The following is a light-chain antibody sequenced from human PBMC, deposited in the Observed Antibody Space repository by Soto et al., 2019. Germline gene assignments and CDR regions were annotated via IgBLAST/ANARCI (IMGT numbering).Light chain of an antibody. V-gene: IGKV1-5*03. CDR1: QGIRSY. CDR2: KAS. Sequence: DIQLTQSPSFLSASVGDRVPITCRASQGIRSYLAWYQQKPGKAPKLLIYKASTLKSGVPSRFSGSGSGTEFTLTISSLQPDDFATYYCQHYNSYSEAFGQGTKVDI. J-gene: IGKJ1*01. CDR3: QHYNSYSEA.